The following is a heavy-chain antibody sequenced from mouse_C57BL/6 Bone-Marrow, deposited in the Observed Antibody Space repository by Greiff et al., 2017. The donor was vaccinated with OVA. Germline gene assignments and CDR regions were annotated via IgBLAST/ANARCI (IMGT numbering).Heavy chain of an antibody. CDR2: ISNLAYSI. J-gene: IGHJ4*01. CDR1: GFTFSDYG. D-gene: IGHD1-1*01. V-gene: IGHV5-15*01. Sequence: EVKLQESGGGLVQPGGSLKLSCAASGFTFSDYGMAWVRQAPRKGPEWVAFISNLAYSIYYADTVTGRFTISRENAKNTLYLEMSSLRSEDTAMYYCAILYYGSPWYAMDYWGQGTSVTVSS. CDR3: AILYYGSPWYAMDY.